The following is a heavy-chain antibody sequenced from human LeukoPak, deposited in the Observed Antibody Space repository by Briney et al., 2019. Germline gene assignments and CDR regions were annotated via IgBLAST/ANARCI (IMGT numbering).Heavy chain of an antibody. Sequence: GGSLRLSCAASGFTFSSYGMHWVRQAPGKGLEWVAVISYDGSNKYYADSVKGRFTISRDNSKNTLYLQRNSLRAEDTAVYYCAKEDGDGYNEALDYWGQGTLVTVSS. CDR3: AKEDGDGYNEALDY. J-gene: IGHJ4*02. D-gene: IGHD5-24*01. CDR1: GFTFSSYG. V-gene: IGHV3-30*18. CDR2: ISYDGSNK.